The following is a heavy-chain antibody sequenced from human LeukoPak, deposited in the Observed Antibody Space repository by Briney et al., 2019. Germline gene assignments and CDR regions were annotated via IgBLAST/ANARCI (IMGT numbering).Heavy chain of an antibody. D-gene: IGHD2-15*01. J-gene: IGHJ4*02. Sequence: AGGSLRLSCAASGFTFDDYAMHWVRQAPGKGLEWVSLISWDGGSTYYADSVKGRFTISRDNSKNSLYLQMNSLRAEDTALYYCAKALSSGYCSGGSCYPLGYWGQGTLVSVSS. CDR2: ISWDGGST. V-gene: IGHV3-43D*03. CDR3: AKALSSGYCSGGSCYPLGY. CDR1: GFTFDDYA.